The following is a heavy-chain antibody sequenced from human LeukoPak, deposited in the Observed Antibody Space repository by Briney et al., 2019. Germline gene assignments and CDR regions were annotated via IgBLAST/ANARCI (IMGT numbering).Heavy chain of an antibody. CDR2: FDPRTTAT. Sequence: ASVKVSCKASGETFTGYYIHWVRRAPGQGLEWMGWFDPRTTATNYAQKFQGRVIMSKDTSTSTVYMDLNRLTSDDTATYYCARGEYSRSLDFWGQGTLVTVSS. J-gene: IGHJ4*02. CDR1: GETFTGYY. CDR3: ARGEYSRSLDF. V-gene: IGHV1-2*02. D-gene: IGHD3-16*02.